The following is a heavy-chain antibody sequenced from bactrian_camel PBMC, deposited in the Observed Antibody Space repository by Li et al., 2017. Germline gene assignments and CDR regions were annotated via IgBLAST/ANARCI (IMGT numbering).Heavy chain of an antibody. CDR3: VRDCVGWCFGD. CDR1: GFTFSSYA. Sequence: DVQLVESGGGLVQPGGSLRLSCAASGFTFSSYAMSWVRQAPGKGLEWVSAINPGGGASHYAESVKGRFTISRDNAKNKVMLLMNSLKPDDTAVYYCVRDCVGWCFGDWGQGTQVTVS. J-gene: IGHJ4*01. CDR2: INPGGGAS. V-gene: IGHV3S40*01. D-gene: IGHD1*01.